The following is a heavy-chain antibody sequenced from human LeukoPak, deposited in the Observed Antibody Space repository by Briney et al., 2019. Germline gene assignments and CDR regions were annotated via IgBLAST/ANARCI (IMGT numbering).Heavy chain of an antibody. D-gene: IGHD3-10*01. CDR2: IYYSGSA. CDR1: GGSISSSSYY. Sequence: SETLSLTCTVSGGSISSSSYYWGWIRQPPGKGLEWFGSIYYSGSAYYNPSLKSRVTMSVDTSKNQFSLKLSSVTAADTAVYYCARHGLMVRGARYYYYYYYMDVWGKGTTVTISS. CDR3: ARHGLMVRGARYYYYYYYMDV. V-gene: IGHV4-39*01. J-gene: IGHJ6*03.